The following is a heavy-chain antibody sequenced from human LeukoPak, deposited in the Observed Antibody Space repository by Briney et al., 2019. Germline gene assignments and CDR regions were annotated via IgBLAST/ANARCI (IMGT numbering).Heavy chain of an antibody. CDR2: INPNSGGT. D-gene: IGHD3-10*01. CDR1: GYTFTGYY. V-gene: IGHV1-2*02. CDR3: ARETYYYGSGSYPNDY. J-gene: IGHJ4*02. Sequence: GASVKVSCKASGYTFTGYYMHWVRQAPGQGLEWMGWINPNSGGTNYAQKFQGRVTMTRDTSISTAYMELRSLRPDDTAVYYCARETYYYGSGSYPNDYWGQGTLVTVSS.